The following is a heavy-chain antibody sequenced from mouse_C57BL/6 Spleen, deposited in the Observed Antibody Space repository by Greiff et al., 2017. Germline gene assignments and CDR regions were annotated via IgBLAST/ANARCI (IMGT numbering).Heavy chain of an antibody. D-gene: IGHD1-1*01. CDR1: GYTFTSYW. CDR3: ARSGSSYDEAMDY. CDR2: IHPSNGGT. Sequence: QVQLQQPGTELVKPGASVTLSCKASGYTFTSYWMHWVKQRPGQGLEWIGNIHPSNGGTNYTEKFKSKATLTVDKSSSTAYMQLSRLTSEDSADYCRARSGSSYDEAMDYWGQGTSVTVSS. V-gene: IGHV1-53*01. J-gene: IGHJ4*01.